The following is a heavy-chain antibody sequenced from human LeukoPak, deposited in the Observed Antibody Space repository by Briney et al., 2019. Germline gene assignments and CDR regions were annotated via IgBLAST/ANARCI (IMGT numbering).Heavy chain of an antibody. CDR1: GFTFSSYA. D-gene: IGHD3-22*01. V-gene: IGHV3-23*01. CDR3: AKVAEGDYYDSSGYYLYFQH. CDR2: ISGSGGST. Sequence: GGSLRLSCAASGFTFSSYAMSWVRQAPGKGLEWVSAISGSGGSTYYADSVKGRFTISRDNSKNTLYLQMNSLRVEDTAVYYCAKVAEGDYYDSSGYYLYFQHWGQGTLVTVSS. J-gene: IGHJ1*01.